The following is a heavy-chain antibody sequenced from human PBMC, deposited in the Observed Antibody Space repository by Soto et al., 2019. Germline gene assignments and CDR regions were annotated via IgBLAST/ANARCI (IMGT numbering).Heavy chain of an antibody. D-gene: IGHD3-22*01. J-gene: IGHJ4*02. V-gene: IGHV1-3*01. CDR2: INAGNGNT. CDR1: GYTFTSYA. Sequence: ASVKVSCKASGYTFTSYAMHWVRQAPGQRLEWMGWINAGNGNTKYSQKFQGRVTITRDTSASTAYMELRSLRSDDTAVYYCARDLPKPYYYDSSGPGDWGQGTLVTVSS. CDR3: ARDLPKPYYYDSSGPGD.